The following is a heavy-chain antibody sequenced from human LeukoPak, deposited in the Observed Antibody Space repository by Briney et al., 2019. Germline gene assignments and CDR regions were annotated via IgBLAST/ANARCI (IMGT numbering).Heavy chain of an antibody. D-gene: IGHD4-17*01. Sequence: ASVKVSCKASGYTLTGYYMHWVPQAPGQGLEWMGWINPNRGGTKYAQKFQGRVTMTRDTFISTAYMELGRLRSDDTAVYYCARGVYGDYLFVYWGQGTLVTVSS. CDR2: INPNRGGT. CDR1: GYTLTGYY. J-gene: IGHJ4*02. V-gene: IGHV1-2*02. CDR3: ARGVYGDYLFVY.